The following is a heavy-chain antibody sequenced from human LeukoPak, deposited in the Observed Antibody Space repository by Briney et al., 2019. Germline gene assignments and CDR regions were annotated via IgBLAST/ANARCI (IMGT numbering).Heavy chain of an antibody. J-gene: IGHJ4*02. D-gene: IGHD1-26*01. CDR3: ARGSSGSYYNYFDY. CDR2: INPSGGST. V-gene: IGHV1-46*01. Sequence: ASVKVSSKASGYTFSNYYMHWVRQAPGQGLEWMGLINPSGGSTSYAQEFQGRVTMTRDTSTTTFYMDLSSLRSEDTAVYYCARGSSGSYYNYFDYWGQGTLVTVSS. CDR1: GYTFSNYY.